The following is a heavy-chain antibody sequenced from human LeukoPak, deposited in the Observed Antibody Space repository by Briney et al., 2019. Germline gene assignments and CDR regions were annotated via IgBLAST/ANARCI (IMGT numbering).Heavy chain of an antibody. CDR3: ARHRRDYGGNSDYFDY. CDR1: GYSFTSYW. D-gene: IGHD4-23*01. Sequence: GESLKISCKGSGYSFTSYWIGWVRQMPGKDLEWMGIIYPGDSDTRYSPSFQGQVTISADKSISTAYLQWSSLKASDTAMYYCARHRRDYGGNSDYFDYWGQGTLVTVSS. CDR2: IYPGDSDT. V-gene: IGHV5-51*01. J-gene: IGHJ4*02.